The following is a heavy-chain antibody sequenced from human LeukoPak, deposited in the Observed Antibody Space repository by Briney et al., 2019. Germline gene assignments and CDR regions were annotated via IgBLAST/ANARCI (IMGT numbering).Heavy chain of an antibody. CDR2: ISYSGDTI. CDR1: GFTFSSYG. CDR3: ARLGIITAAGSNDY. Sequence: GGSLRLSCAASGFTFSSYGMHWVRQAPGKGLEWVSYISYSGDTIYYADSVKGRFTVSRDNAKNSLYLQMNSLRAEDTAVYYCARLGIITAAGSNDYWGQGTLVTVSS. D-gene: IGHD6-13*01. V-gene: IGHV3-48*04. J-gene: IGHJ4*02.